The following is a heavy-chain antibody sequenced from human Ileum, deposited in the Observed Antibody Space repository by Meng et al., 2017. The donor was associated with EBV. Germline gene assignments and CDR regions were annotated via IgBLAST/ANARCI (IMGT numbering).Heavy chain of an antibody. CDR3: AKANDYSLNS. CDR2: MHPSGST. CDR1: GDFNSRSHW. Sequence: VQGQGPGPGLVKPSVTLSLSCAVFGDFNSRSHWRTWVRQPPGKGLEWIGEMHPSGSTYYNPSLKSRVTISLDTFNNQFFLRLTSLTAADTAVYYCAKANDYSLNSWGQGTLVTVSS. V-gene: IGHV4-4*02. D-gene: IGHD4-11*01. J-gene: IGHJ4*02.